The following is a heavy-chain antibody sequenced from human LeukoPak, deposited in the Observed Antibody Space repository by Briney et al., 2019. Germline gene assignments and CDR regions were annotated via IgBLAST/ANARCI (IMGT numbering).Heavy chain of an antibody. CDR1: GGSFSGYY. J-gene: IGHJ6*03. D-gene: IGHD2-15*01. CDR2: IYHSGST. CDR3: ARFGCSGGACYAGLYYYYMNV. Sequence: SETLSFTCAVYGGSFSGYYWSWIRQPPGKGLEWIGYIYHSGSTNYNPSLKSRVTISIDTSKNQFSLDLSSVTAADTAVYYCARFGCSGGACYAGLYYYYMNVWGTGTTVTV. V-gene: IGHV4-34*11.